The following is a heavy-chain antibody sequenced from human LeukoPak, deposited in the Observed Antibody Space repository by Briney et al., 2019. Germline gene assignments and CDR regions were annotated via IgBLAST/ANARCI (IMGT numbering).Heavy chain of an antibody. V-gene: IGHV4-34*01. CDR3: ARGAYSRGWERSMGRWFDP. J-gene: IGHJ5*02. CDR2: INHSGST. D-gene: IGHD6-19*01. Sequence: SETLSLTCAVYGGSFSGYYWSWIRQPPGKGLEWIGEINHSGSTNYNPSLKSRVTISVDTSKNQFSLKLSSVTAADTAVYYCARGAYSRGWERSMGRWFDPWGQGNLVTGSS. CDR1: GGSFSGYY.